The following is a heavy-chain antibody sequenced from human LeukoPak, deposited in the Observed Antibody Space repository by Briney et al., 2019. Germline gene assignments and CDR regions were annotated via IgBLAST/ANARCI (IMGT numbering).Heavy chain of an antibody. D-gene: IGHD3-22*01. CDR2: IRQDGSAK. CDR3: ARADSYYYDSSGYYGY. CDR1: GFTFSTYW. J-gene: IGHJ4*02. V-gene: IGHV3-7*03. Sequence: GGSLRLSCAASGFTFSTYWMSWVRQAPGKGLEWVANIRQDGSAKYYLDSVKGRFTISRDNAKNSLYLQMNSLRAEDTAVYYCARADSYYYDSSGYYGYWGQGTLVTVSS.